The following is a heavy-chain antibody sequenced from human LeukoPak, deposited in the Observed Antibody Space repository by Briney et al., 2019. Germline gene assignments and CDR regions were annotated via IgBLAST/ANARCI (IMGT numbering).Heavy chain of an antibody. J-gene: IGHJ4*02. D-gene: IGHD5-12*01. V-gene: IGHV4-59*12. Sequence: SETLSLTCTVSGGSISNYYWSWIRQPPGKGLEWIGYIYSSGNTNYNPSLQSRVTISVDTSKNQFSLKLSSVTAADTAVYYCARGRRGNDYRYWGQGTLVTVSS. CDR3: ARGRRGNDYRY. CDR1: GGSISNYY. CDR2: IYSSGNT.